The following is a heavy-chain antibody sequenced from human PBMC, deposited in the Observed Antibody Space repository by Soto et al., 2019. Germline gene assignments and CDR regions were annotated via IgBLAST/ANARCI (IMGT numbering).Heavy chain of an antibody. Sequence: SETLSLTCAVYGGFFSGYYWSWIRQPPGKGLEWIGEINHSGSTNYNPSLKSRVTISVDTSKNQFSLKLSSVTAADTAVYYCARVRQQLVLRYYYYGMDVWGQGTTVTVSS. CDR1: GGFFSGYY. V-gene: IGHV4-34*01. J-gene: IGHJ6*02. CDR3: ARVRQQLVLRYYYYGMDV. D-gene: IGHD6-13*01. CDR2: INHSGST.